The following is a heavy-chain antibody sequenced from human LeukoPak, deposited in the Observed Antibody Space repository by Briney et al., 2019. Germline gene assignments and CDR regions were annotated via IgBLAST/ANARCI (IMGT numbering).Heavy chain of an antibody. Sequence: SETLSLTCTISRGPISTYYWSWIRQPAGKGREGIGYISTGGSTNYNPSLKSRVTISVDTSKNQFSLNLSSVTAADTAVYSCARRRTTGTTGYFDYWGQGTLVTVSS. D-gene: IGHD1-1*01. V-gene: IGHV4-4*09. CDR2: ISTGGST. J-gene: IGHJ4*02. CDR1: RGPISTYY. CDR3: ARRRTTGTTGYFDY.